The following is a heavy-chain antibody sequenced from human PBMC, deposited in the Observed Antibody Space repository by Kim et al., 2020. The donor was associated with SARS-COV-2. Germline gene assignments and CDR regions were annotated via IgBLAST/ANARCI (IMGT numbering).Heavy chain of an antibody. D-gene: IGHD2-15*01. Sequence: GGSLRLSCAASRFTFDDYAMHWVRQAPGKGLEWVSGISWNSGSIDYADSVKGRFTISRDNAKNSLYLQMNSLRAEDTALYYCAKDNSLTATRGAFDIWGQGTMVTVSS. CDR2: ISWNSGSI. CDR1: RFTFDDYA. J-gene: IGHJ3*02. CDR3: AKDNSLTATRGAFDI. V-gene: IGHV3-9*01.